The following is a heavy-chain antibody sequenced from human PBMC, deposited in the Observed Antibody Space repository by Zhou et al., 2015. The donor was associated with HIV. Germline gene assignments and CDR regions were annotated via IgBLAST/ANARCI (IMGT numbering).Heavy chain of an antibody. Sequence: QVQLVQSGAEVKKPGSSVKVSCKASGGTFSSYAISWVRQAPGQGLEWMGGIIPIFGTANYAQKFQGRVTITADESTSTAYMELSSLRSEDTAVYYCAREYYYDSSGYYPWFDPWGQGTLVTVSS. CDR2: IIPIFGTA. D-gene: IGHD3-22*01. J-gene: IGHJ5*02. V-gene: IGHV1-69*12. CDR3: AREYYYDSSGYYPWFDP. CDR1: GGTFSSYA.